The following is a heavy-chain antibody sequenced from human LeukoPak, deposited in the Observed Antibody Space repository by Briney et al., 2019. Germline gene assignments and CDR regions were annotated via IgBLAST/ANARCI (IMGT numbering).Heavy chain of an antibody. D-gene: IGHD3-3*01. V-gene: IGHV1-69*13. CDR3: ARDEAYYDFWSGRNYYYYGMDV. CDR2: IIPILGTA. J-gene: IGHJ6*02. CDR1: GGTFSSYA. Sequence: SVKVSCKASGGTFSSYAISWVRQAPGQGLEWMGGIIPILGTANYAQKFQGRVTITADESTSTAYMELSSLRPEDTAVYYCARDEAYYDFWSGRNYYYYGMDVWGQGTTVTVSS.